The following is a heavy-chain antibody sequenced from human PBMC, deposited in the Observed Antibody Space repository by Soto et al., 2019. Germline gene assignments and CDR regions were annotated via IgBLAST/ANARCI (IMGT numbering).Heavy chain of an antibody. J-gene: IGHJ5*02. D-gene: IGHD3-16*01. V-gene: IGHV4-61*08. CDR3: ARWRFEGYNWFDP. Sequence: SETLSLTCTVSGGSISSGGYYWSWIRQPPGKGLEWIGYVHYIGSTNYNPSLKSRVTISINTSKNQFSLKLTSVTAADTAVYYCARWRFEGYNWFDPWGQGTLVTVSS. CDR1: GGSISSGGYY. CDR2: VHYIGST.